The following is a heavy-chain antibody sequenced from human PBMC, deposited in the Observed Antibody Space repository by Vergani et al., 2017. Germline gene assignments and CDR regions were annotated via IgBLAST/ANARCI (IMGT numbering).Heavy chain of an antibody. J-gene: IGHJ6*03. CDR1: GGSISSYY. D-gene: IGHD3-3*01. V-gene: IGHV4-59*01. CDR3: AREGTYYDFWSGYLTQRNYYYYYMDV. CDR2: IYYSGST. Sequence: QVQLQESGPGLVKPSETLSLTCTVSGGSISSYYWSWIRQPPGKGLEWIGYIYYSGSTNYNPSLKSRVTISVDTSKNQFSLKLSSVTAADTAVYYCAREGTYYDFWSGYLTQRNYYYYYMDVWGKGP.